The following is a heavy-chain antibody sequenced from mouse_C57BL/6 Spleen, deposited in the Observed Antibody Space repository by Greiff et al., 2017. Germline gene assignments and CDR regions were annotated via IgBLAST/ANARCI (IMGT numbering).Heavy chain of an antibody. V-gene: IGHV1-39*01. CDR1: GYSFTDYN. Sequence: EVKLVESGPELVKPGASVKISCKASGYSFTDYNMNWVKQSNGKSLEWIGVINPNYGTTSYNQKFKVKATLTVDQSSSTAYMQLNSLTSEDSAVYYCARSGFYYGSSYGVYFDYWGQGTTLTVSS. CDR3: ARSGFYYGSSYGVYFDY. CDR2: INPNYGTT. J-gene: IGHJ2*01. D-gene: IGHD1-1*01.